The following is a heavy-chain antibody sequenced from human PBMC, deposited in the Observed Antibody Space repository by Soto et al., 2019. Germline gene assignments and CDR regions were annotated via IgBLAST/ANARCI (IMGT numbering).Heavy chain of an antibody. D-gene: IGHD3-3*01. Sequence: GGSLRLSCAASGFTFSNAWMNWVRQAPGKGLEWVGRIKSKTDGGTTDYAAPVKGRFTISRDDSKNTLYLQMNSLKTEDTAVYYCTTGVVLEWLSTYYYYGMDVWGQGTTATVSS. V-gene: IGHV3-15*07. CDR1: GFTFSNAW. CDR2: IKSKTDGGTT. CDR3: TTGVVLEWLSTYYYYGMDV. J-gene: IGHJ6*02.